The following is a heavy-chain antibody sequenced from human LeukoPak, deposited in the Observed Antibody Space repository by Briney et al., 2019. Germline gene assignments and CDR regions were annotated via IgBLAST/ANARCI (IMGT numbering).Heavy chain of an antibody. J-gene: IGHJ4*02. CDR3: ARGTYYYGSGSKFDY. CDR2: IYHSGST. D-gene: IGHD3-10*01. Sequence: SQTLSLTCAVSGGSISSGGYSWSWIRQPPGKGLEWIGYIYHSGSTYYNPSLKSRVTISVDRSKNQFSLKLSSVTAADTAVYYCARGTYYYGSGSKFDYWGQGTLVTVSS. CDR1: GGSISSGGYS. V-gene: IGHV4-30-2*01.